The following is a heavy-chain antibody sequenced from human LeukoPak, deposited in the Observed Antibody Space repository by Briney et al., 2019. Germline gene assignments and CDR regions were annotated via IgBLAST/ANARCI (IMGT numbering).Heavy chain of an antibody. CDR1: GFTFSSYA. Sequence: GGSLRLSCAASGFTFSSYAMSWVRQAPGKGLEWVSAISGSGGSTYYADSVKGRFTISIDNSENTLYLQMNSLRAEDTAVYYCAKGVLRFLEGNFDYWGQGTLVTVSS. CDR2: ISGSGGST. CDR3: AKGVLRFLEGNFDY. V-gene: IGHV3-23*01. J-gene: IGHJ4*02. D-gene: IGHD3-3*01.